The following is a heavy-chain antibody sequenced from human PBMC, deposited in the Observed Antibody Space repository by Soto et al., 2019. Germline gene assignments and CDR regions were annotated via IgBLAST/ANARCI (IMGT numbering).Heavy chain of an antibody. D-gene: IGHD3-10*01. J-gene: IGHJ6*02. CDR2: VSPLFGAA. CDR3: AGVLYYASRSYSPSDMDV. CDR1: GGSLKGYG. V-gene: IGHV1-69*06. Sequence: QVQLVPPGAEVRKPGSSVKVSCKASGGSLKGYGIGWVRQAPGQGLEWMGGVSPLFGAANTAQKFNGRVTIIADKSTSTVNVTVSNLTSEDPALYYGAGVLYYASRSYSPSDMDVWGQGTPVIVSS.